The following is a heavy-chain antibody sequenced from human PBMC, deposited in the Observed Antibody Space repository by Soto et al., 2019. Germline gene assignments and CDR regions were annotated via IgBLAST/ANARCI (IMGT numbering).Heavy chain of an antibody. CDR3: AIVYCGGDCSPFDY. D-gene: IGHD2-21*02. CDR1: GGSISSSPYY. Sequence: SETLSLTCTVSGGSISSSPYYWGWIRQPPGKGLEWIGSIYYSGATYYSPSLKSRLTISVDTSKNQFSLKLSSVTAADTAVYYCAIVYCGGDCSPFDYWGQGTLVTVSS. V-gene: IGHV4-39*01. CDR2: IYYSGAT. J-gene: IGHJ4*02.